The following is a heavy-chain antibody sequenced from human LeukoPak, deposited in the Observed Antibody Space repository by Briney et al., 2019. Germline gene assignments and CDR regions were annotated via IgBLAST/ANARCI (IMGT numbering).Heavy chain of an antibody. CDR3: VRDSGGSIDY. J-gene: IGHJ4*02. Sequence: ASVKVSCKAFGYTFTTYGISWVRQAPEQGLEWMGWISVYNDNTNYAQKFQGRVTMTRDTSTNTAYMELRSLRSDDTAVYYCVRDSGGSIDYWGQGTLVTVSS. V-gene: IGHV1-18*01. CDR1: GYTFTTYG. CDR2: ISVYNDNT. D-gene: IGHD3-10*01.